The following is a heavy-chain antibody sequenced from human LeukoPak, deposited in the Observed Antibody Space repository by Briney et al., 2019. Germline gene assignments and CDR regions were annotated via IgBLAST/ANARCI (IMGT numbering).Heavy chain of an antibody. CDR2: IWYDGSNK. V-gene: IGHV3-33*06. Sequence: GGSLRLSCAASGFTFSSYGMHWVRQAPGKGLEWVAVIWYDGSNKYYADSVKGRFTISRDNSKNTLYLQMNSLRAEDTAIYYCAKVATVAGDYYFDYWGQGTLVAVSS. CDR3: AKVATVAGDYYFDY. D-gene: IGHD6-19*01. CDR1: GFTFSSYG. J-gene: IGHJ4*02.